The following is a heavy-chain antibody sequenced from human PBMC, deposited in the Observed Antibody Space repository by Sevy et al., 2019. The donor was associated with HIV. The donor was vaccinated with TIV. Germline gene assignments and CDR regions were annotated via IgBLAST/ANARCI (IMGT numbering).Heavy chain of an antibody. CDR3: ARGPSLIVAGAAVYLDY. D-gene: IGHD2-21*01. CDR2: MWYDGNNK. V-gene: IGHV3-33*01. J-gene: IGHJ4*02. CDR1: GFTFSSFG. Sequence: GGSLRLSCTASGFTFSSFGIHWVRQAPGKGLEWVALMWYDGNNKYYANSVKGRFTISRDSSKNTLYLQMNNLRAEDTAVYYCARGPSLIVAGAAVYLDYWGQGTLVTVSS.